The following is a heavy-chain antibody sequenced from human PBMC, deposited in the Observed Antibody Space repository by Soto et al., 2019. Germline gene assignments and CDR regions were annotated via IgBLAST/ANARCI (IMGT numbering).Heavy chain of an antibody. V-gene: IGHV5-51*01. CDR2: IYPGDSET. CDR3: ARDRSADRFVQYFQH. CDR1: GYTFSNFW. Sequence: PGESLKISCQCSGYTFSNFWIAWVRQLPGKGLEYMGIIYPGDSETRYSPSFHGKVTISADRSIGTAYLQWSSLEASDSAFYYCARDRSADRFVQYFQHWGPGTLVTVSS. J-gene: IGHJ1*01. D-gene: IGHD6-19*01.